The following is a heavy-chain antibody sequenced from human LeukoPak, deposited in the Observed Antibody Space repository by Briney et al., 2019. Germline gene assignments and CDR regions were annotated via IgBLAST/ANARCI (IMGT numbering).Heavy chain of an antibody. V-gene: IGHV4-4*07. J-gene: IGHJ4*02. CDR2: IYTSGST. CDR1: GGSISIYY. Sequence: PSETLSLTCTVSGGSISIYYWSWIRQPAGKGLEWIGHIYTSGSTNYNPSLKSRVTISADTSQNQFSLKLSSVTAADTAVYYCASRKLGNDYWGQGTLVTVSS. CDR3: ASRKLGNDY. D-gene: IGHD7-27*01.